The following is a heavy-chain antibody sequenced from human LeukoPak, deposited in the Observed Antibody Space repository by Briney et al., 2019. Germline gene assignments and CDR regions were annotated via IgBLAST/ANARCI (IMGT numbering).Heavy chain of an antibody. CDR1: GFTFSTYS. V-gene: IGHV3-21*01. D-gene: IGHD6-13*01. J-gene: IGHJ4*02. CDR2: ISSSSRYI. Sequence: GGSLRLSCATSGFTFSTYSMNWVRQAPGKGLEWVSSISSSSRYIYYADSVKGRFTISRDNAKNSLYLQMNSLRAEDTAVYYCARDPFQCSSSWFDYWGQGTLVTVSS. CDR3: ARDPFQCSSSWFDY.